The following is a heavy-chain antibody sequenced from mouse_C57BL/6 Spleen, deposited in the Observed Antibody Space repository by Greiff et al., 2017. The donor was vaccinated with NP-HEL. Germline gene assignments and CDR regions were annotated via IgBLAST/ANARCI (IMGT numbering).Heavy chain of an antibody. Sequence: EVQVVESGGGLVKPGGSLKLSCAASGFTFSSYAMSWVRQTPEKRLEWVATISDGGSYTYYPDNVKGRFTISRDNAKNNLYLQMSHLKSEDTAMYYCARDEGFITGAMDYWGQRTSVTVSS. CDR3: ARDEGFITGAMDY. CDR1: GFTFSSYA. CDR2: ISDGGSYT. J-gene: IGHJ4*01. V-gene: IGHV5-4*01. D-gene: IGHD1-1*01.